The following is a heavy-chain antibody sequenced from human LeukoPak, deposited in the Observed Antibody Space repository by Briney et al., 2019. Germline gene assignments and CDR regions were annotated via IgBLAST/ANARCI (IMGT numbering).Heavy chain of an antibody. CDR3: VRDPWVGVTTDY. J-gene: IGHJ4*02. D-gene: IGHD4-11*01. V-gene: IGHV3-21*01. CDR2: SSSSSIYI. CDR1: GFTFSSYT. Sequence: GGSLRLSCAASGFTFSSYTMNWVRQAPGKGLEWVSSSSSSSIYIYYADSVKGRFTISRDNAKNSLYLQMNSLRAEDTAAYYCVRDPWVGVTTDYWGQGTLVTVSS.